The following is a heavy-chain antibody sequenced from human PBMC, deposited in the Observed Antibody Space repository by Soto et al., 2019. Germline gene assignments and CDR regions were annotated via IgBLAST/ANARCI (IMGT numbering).Heavy chain of an antibody. CDR3: ARVLGYCSAGSCPYFDY. CDR2: INHSGST. J-gene: IGHJ4*02. D-gene: IGHD2-15*01. Sequence: SETLSLTCAVYGGSFSGYYWSWIRQPPGKGLEWIGEINHSGSTNYNPSLKSRVTISVDTSKNQFSLKLSSVTAADTAVYYCARVLGYCSAGSCPYFDYWGQGTLVTVSS. V-gene: IGHV4-34*01. CDR1: GGSFSGYY.